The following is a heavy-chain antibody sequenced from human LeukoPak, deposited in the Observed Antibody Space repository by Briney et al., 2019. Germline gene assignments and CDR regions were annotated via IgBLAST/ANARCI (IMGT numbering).Heavy chain of an antibody. CDR1: GGSFSGYF. Sequence: SETLSLTCAVYGGSFSGYFWTLIRQPPGKGLEWIGEINHSGSTNYNASLKSRVTISVDTSKSQFSLKLSSVTAADTAVYYCARGRYSSSWYGGYFQHRGQGTLVTVSS. D-gene: IGHD6-13*01. V-gene: IGHV4-34*01. J-gene: IGHJ1*01. CDR2: INHSGST. CDR3: ARGRYSSSWYGGYFQH.